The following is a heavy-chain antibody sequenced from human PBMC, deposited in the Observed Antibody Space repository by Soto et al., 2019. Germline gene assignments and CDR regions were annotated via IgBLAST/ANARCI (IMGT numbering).Heavy chain of an antibody. Sequence: PSETLSLTCAVSGGSFSTYYYNWIRQSPGKGLEWIGEINHSGSNNYSPSLKSRVTMSLDTSKNQFSLKPTSVTAADTAVYYCARGGSNDWQVAFDIWGQGTMVTVSS. J-gene: IGHJ3*02. D-gene: IGHD3-9*01. CDR3: ARGGSNDWQVAFDI. CDR2: INHSGSN. V-gene: IGHV4-34*01. CDR1: GGSFSTYY.